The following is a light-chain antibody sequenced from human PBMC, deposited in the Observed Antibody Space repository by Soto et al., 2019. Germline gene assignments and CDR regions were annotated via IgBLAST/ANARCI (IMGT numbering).Light chain of an antibody. CDR2: EAS. J-gene: IGKJ3*01. CDR1: QSVATY. V-gene: IGKV3-11*01. CDR3: KQRGDLPT. Sequence: EIVLTQSPATLSLSPGERATLSCRASQSVATYLAWYQQKPGQAPRLVIYEASNRATGITARFSGSGSGKDFTLTISSLETEDFAIYYCKQRGDLPTFGPGTKLDIK.